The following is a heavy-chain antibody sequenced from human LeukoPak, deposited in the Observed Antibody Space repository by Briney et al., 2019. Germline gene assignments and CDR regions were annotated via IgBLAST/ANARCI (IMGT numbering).Heavy chain of an antibody. CDR3: AKDYSSGWFTGTFDY. Sequence: PGGSLRLSCAASGFTFSSYAMSWVRQAPGKGLEWVSAISGSGGSTYYADSVKGRFTISRDNSENTLYLQMNSLRAEDTAVYYCAKDYSSGWFTGTFDYWGQGTLVTVSS. V-gene: IGHV3-23*01. CDR2: ISGSGGST. D-gene: IGHD6-19*01. J-gene: IGHJ4*02. CDR1: GFTFSSYA.